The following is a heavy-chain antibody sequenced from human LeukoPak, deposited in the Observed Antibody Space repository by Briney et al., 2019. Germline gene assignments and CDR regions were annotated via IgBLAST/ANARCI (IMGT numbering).Heavy chain of an antibody. J-gene: IGHJ6*02. CDR2: ISAYNGNT. CDR1: GYTFTSYY. CDR3: ARLYCSGGACYSHYYTYGMDI. Sequence: ASVKVSCKASGYTFTSYYMHWVRQAPGQGLEWMGWISAYNGNTNYAQKLQGRVTMTTDTSTSTAYMELRSLRSDDTAVYYCARLYCSGGACYSHYYTYGMDIWGQGTTVTVSS. D-gene: IGHD2-15*01. V-gene: IGHV1-18*04.